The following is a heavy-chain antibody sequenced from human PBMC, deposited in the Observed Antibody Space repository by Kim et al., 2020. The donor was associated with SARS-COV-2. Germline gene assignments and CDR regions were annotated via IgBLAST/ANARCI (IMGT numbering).Heavy chain of an antibody. CDR1: GFTFSSYA. Sequence: GGSLRLSCAASGFTFSSYAMSWVRQAPGKGLEWVSAIIGSCGSTYYADSVKGRFTISRDNSKNTLYLQMNSLRAEDTAVYYCAKDTYYYDSSGYLNLDYWGQGALVTVSS. D-gene: IGHD3-22*01. V-gene: IGHV3-23*01. CDR3: AKDTYYYDSSGYLNLDY. J-gene: IGHJ4*02. CDR2: IIGSCGST.